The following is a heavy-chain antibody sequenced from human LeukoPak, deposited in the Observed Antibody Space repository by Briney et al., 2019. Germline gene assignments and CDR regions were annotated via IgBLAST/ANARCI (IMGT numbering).Heavy chain of an antibody. J-gene: IGHJ5*02. V-gene: IGHV3-30*01. CDR3: AGGRGARRYSYNYA. D-gene: IGHD5-24*01. CDR2: ISYDGSNK. Sequence: PGRSLRLSCAASGFTFSSYAMHWVRQAPGKGLEWVAVISYDGSNKYYADSVKGRFTISRDNSKNTLYLQMNSLRAEDTAVYYCAGGRGARRYSYNYAWGQGTLVTVSS. CDR1: GFTFSSYA.